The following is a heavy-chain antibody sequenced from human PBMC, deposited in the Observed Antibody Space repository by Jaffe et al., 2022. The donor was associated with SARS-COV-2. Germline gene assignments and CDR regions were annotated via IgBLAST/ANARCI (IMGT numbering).Heavy chain of an antibody. V-gene: IGHV1-69*01. CDR3: ARGDGAVSRGHYYYYYYMDV. J-gene: IGHJ6*03. Sequence: QVQLVQSGAEVKKPGSSVKVSCKASGGTFSSYAISWVRQAPGQGLEWMGGIIPIFGTANYAQKFQGRVTITADESTSTAYMELSSLRSEDTAVYYCARGDGAVSRGHYYYYYYMDVWGKGTTVTVSS. CDR2: IIPIFGTA. D-gene: IGHD3-3*01. CDR1: GGTFSSYA.